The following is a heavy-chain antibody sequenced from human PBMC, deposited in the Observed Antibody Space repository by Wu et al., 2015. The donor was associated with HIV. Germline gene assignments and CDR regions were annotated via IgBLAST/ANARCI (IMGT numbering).Heavy chain of an antibody. J-gene: IGHJ4*02. CDR3: VRVEGADPNYEIVTGYYVY. V-gene: IGHV1-2*02. Sequence: QVQLVQSGAEVKKPGASVKVSCKASGYTFSGYYIHWVRQAPGQGLEWMGWINPNSGGTLYAQKFQGRVTMTRDTSISTAYMEMRRLRSDDTAVFYCVRVEGADPNYEIVTGYYVYWGQGTLVTVSS. CDR1: GYTFSGYY. CDR2: INPNSGGT. D-gene: IGHD3-9*01.